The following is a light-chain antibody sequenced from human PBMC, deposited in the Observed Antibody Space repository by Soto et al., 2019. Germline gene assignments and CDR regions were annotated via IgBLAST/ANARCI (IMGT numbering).Light chain of an antibody. CDR2: EVT. CDR3: SSYAGSNNYV. Sequence: QSALTQPPSASGSPGQSVTISCTGPSSDVGTYNYVSWYQQHPGKAPKLMIYEVTKRPSGVTDRFSGSRSGDTASLTVSGLQGEDEADYYCSSYAGSNNYVFGTGTKLTVL. V-gene: IGLV2-8*01. CDR1: SSDVGTYNY. J-gene: IGLJ1*01.